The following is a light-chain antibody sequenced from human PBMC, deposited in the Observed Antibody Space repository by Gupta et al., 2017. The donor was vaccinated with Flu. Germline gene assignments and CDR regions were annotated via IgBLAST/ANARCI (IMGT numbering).Light chain of an antibody. V-gene: IGKV1-33*01. J-gene: IGKJ1*01. CDR2: DAS. CDR3: QQYDDLPRWT. Sequence: DIQMTQSPSSLSASIGDRVTITCQASQDITNHLNWCQQKPGKAPKLLIYDASNLEPGVPSKFSGSGSGTDFILTISSLQAEDIATYYCQQYDDLPRWTFGQGTKVEIK. CDR1: QDITNH.